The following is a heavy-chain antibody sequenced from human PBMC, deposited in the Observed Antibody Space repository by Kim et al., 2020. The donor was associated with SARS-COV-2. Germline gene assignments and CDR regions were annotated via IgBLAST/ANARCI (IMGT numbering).Heavy chain of an antibody. CDR2: ISAYNGNT. CDR1: GYTFTSYG. D-gene: IGHD3-9*01. CDR3: ARGTYYDILTGSDY. J-gene: IGHJ4*02. Sequence: ASVKVSCKASGYTFTSYGISWVRQAPGQGLEWMGWISAYNGNTNYAQKFQGRVTMTTDTSTSTAYMELRSLRSDDTAVYYCARGTYYDILTGSDYWGQGTLVTVSS. V-gene: IGHV1-18*01.